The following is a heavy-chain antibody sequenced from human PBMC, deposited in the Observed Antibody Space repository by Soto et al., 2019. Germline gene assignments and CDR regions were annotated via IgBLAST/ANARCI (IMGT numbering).Heavy chain of an antibody. CDR3: ARSQTEWLLYAVAFDI. Sequence: SQTLSLTCAISGDSVSSNSAAWNWIRQSPSRGLEWLGRTYYRSKWYNDYAVSVKSRITINPDTSKNQFSLQLNSVTPEGTAVYYCARSQTEWLLYAVAFDIWGQGTMVTVSS. CDR2: TYYRSKWYN. V-gene: IGHV6-1*01. D-gene: IGHD3-3*01. J-gene: IGHJ3*02. CDR1: GDSVSSNSAA.